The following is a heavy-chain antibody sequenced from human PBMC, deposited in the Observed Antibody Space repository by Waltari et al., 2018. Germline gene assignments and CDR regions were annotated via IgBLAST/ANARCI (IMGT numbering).Heavy chain of an antibody. V-gene: IGHV4-59*01. D-gene: IGHD6-6*01. CDR3: ARARAARPDYMDV. Sequence: QVQLQESGPGLVKPSETLSLTCTVSGGSISSYYWSWIRQPPGKGLEWIGYIYYSGSTNYNPSLKSRVTISVDTSKNQFSLKLSSVTAADTAVYYCARARAARPDYMDVWGKGTTVTISS. CDR1: GGSISSYY. J-gene: IGHJ6*03. CDR2: IYYSGST.